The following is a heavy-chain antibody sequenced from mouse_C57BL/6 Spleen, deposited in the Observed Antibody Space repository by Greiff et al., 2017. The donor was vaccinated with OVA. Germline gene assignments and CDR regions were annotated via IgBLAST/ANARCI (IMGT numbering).Heavy chain of an antibody. CDR2: IHPNSGST. D-gene: IGHD2-5*01. CDR3: AREGYSNYGYFDV. Sequence: VQLQQPGAELVKPGASVKLSCKASGYTFTSYWMHWVKQRPGQGLEWIGMIHPNSGSTNYNEKFKSKATLTVDKSSSTAYMQISSLTSEDSAVYYCAREGYSNYGYFDVWGTGTTVTVSS. J-gene: IGHJ1*03. CDR1: GYTFTSYW. V-gene: IGHV1-64*01.